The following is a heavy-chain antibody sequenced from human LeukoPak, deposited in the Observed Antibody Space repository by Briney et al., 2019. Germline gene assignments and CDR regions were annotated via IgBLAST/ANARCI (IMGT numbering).Heavy chain of an antibody. D-gene: IGHD6-13*01. Sequence: SETLSLTCAVYGGSFSGHFWTWIRQPPGKGLEWIGESTHGGSTNYNPSLKSRVTISVDTSKNQFSLKLTSVTAADTAVYYCARVNSSSRWGGYYYYYMDVWGKGTTVTVSS. CDR2: STHGGST. V-gene: IGHV4-34*01. CDR1: GGSFSGHF. J-gene: IGHJ6*03. CDR3: ARVNSSSRWGGYYYYYMDV.